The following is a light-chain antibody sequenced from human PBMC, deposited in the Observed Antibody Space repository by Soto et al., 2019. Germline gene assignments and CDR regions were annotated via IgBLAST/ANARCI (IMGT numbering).Light chain of an antibody. CDR3: QQSYSTPIT. CDR1: QSISSY. V-gene: IGKV1-39*01. J-gene: IGKJ5*01. Sequence: DIQMTQSPSSLSAAVGDRVTITCRASQSISSYLNWYQQIPGKAPKLLIYAASSLQSGVPSRFSGSGPGTDFTLTISSLQPEDFATYYCQQSYSTPITFGQGTRLEIK. CDR2: AAS.